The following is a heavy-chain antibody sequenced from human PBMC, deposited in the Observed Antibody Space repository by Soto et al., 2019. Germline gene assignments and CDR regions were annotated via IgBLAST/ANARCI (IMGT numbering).Heavy chain of an antibody. D-gene: IGHD2-2*01. J-gene: IGHJ4*02. V-gene: IGHV4-34*01. CDR1: GGSFSGYY. CDR2: INHSGST. CDR3: ARGLKGYCSSTSCSLYFDY. Sequence: ASETLSLTCAVYGGSFSGYYWSWIRQPPGKGLEWIGEINHSGSTNYNPSLKSRVTISVDTSKNQFSLKLSSVTAADTAVYYCARGLKGYCSSTSCSLYFDYWGQGTLVTVSS.